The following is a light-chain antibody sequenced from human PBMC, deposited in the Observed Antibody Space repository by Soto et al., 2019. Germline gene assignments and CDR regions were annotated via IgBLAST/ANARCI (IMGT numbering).Light chain of an antibody. V-gene: IGKV1-5*01. J-gene: IGKJ1*01. CDR2: DAS. CDR1: QSISSW. Sequence: GDRVTITCRASQSISSWLAWYQQKPGKAPKLPIYDASSLESGVPSRFSGRGSGTEFTLTISSLQPDDFATYYCQQYNSYWTFGQGTKVDIK. CDR3: QQYNSYWT.